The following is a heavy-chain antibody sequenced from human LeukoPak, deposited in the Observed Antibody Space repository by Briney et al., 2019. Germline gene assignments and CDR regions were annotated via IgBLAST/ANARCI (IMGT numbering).Heavy chain of an antibody. D-gene: IGHD1-26*01. J-gene: IGHJ4*02. CDR1: GFTFGSYW. Sequence: GGSLRLSCRASGFTFGSYWMSWVRQAPGKGLEWVATINQGGSKKYYVYSVKGRFTISRDNAKNSLFMQMSILSAEDTAVYYCAGLSGGVTVFDYWGQGSLVTVS. V-gene: IGHV3-7*01. CDR2: INQGGSKK. CDR3: AGLSGGVTVFDY.